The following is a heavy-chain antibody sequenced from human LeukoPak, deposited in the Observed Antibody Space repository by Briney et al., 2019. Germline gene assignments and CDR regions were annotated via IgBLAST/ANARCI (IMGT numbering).Heavy chain of an antibody. Sequence: PGGSLRLSCAASGFTFSSYSMSWVREAPGKGLEWVSYISSSGSTIYYADSVKGRFTIPRDNAKNSLYLQMNSLRAEDTAVYYCARVPDYGDYNWFDPWGQGTLVTVSS. CDR1: GFTFSSYS. D-gene: IGHD4-17*01. CDR3: ARVPDYGDYNWFDP. V-gene: IGHV3-48*04. J-gene: IGHJ5*02. CDR2: ISSSGSTI.